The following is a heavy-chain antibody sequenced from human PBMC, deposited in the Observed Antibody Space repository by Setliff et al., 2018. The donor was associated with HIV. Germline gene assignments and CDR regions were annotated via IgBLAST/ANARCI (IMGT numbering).Heavy chain of an antibody. CDR2: IKTDNGSP. J-gene: IGHJ5*02. V-gene: IGHV7-4-1*02. D-gene: IGHD4-17*01. CDR3: ARALYGDYGGDLNWLDP. Sequence: ASVKVSCKASGYSFSNYAINWVRQAPGQGLEWMGWIKTDNGSPTYAQGFTGRFVFSVDTSVTTAYLQISSLKAEDTAVYYCARALYGDYGGDLNWLDPWGQGTRVTVSS. CDR1: GYSFSNYA.